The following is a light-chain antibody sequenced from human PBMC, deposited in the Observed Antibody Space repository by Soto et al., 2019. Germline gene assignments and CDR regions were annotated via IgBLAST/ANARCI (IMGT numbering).Light chain of an antibody. CDR3: QQYDKSPRT. Sequence: VLTQSPGTLSLSPGERATLSCRASQSVSNRYLSWYQQKPGQAPRLLIYSVSMRATGIPDRFSGSGSDTDFTLTISRLEPEDFAVYYCQQYDKSPRTFGQGTKVDIK. J-gene: IGKJ1*01. V-gene: IGKV3-20*01. CDR1: QSVSNRY. CDR2: SVS.